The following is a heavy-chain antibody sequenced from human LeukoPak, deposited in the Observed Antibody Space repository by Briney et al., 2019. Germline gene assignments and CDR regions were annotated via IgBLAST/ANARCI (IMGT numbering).Heavy chain of an antibody. CDR1: GGSFSGYY. Sequence: SETLSLTCAVYGGSFSGYYWSWIRQPPGKGLEWIGEINHSGSTNYNPSLKSRVTISVDTSKNQFFLKMTSVTAADTAVYYCASRRIGYSSSWYWFDPWGQGTLVTVSS. V-gene: IGHV4-34*01. J-gene: IGHJ5*02. CDR3: ASRRIGYSSSWYWFDP. D-gene: IGHD6-13*01. CDR2: INHSGST.